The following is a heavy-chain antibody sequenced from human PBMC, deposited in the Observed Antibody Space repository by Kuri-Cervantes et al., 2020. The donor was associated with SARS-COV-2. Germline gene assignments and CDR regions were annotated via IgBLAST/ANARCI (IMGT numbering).Heavy chain of an antibody. D-gene: IGHD3-10*01. CDR3: AKDLRLLWFGELLY. CDR1: GFTFSSYG. V-gene: IGHV3-30*18. CDR2: ISYDGSNK. J-gene: IGHJ4*02. Sequence: GESLKISCAASGFTFSSYGMHWVRQAPGKGLEWVVVISYDGSNKYYADSVKGRFTISRDNSKNTLYLQMNSLRAEDTAVYYCAKDLRLLWFGELLYWGQGTLVTVSS.